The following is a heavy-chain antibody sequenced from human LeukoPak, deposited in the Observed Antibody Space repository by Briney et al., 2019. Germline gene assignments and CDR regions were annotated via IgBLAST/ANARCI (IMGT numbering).Heavy chain of an antibody. CDR3: AKRGQLGY. D-gene: IGHD3-16*01. V-gene: IGHV3-23*01. Sequence: GGSLRLSCAASGFTFTTYAMTWVRQAPGKGLEWVSTLSSSGNSTYYADSVKGRFTISRDDSKNTLFLQMNSLRAEDTAVYYCAKRGQLGYWGQGTLVTVSS. CDR2: LSSSGNST. J-gene: IGHJ4*02. CDR1: GFTFTTYA.